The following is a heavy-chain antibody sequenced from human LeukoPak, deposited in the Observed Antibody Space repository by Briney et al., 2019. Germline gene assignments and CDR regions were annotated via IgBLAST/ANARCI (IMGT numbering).Heavy chain of an antibody. Sequence: GGSLRLSCAASGXXFSDHYMIWLRQAPGKGLEAISYISHNGETKYYADSVKGRLSISRDNAKSSLYLQMNSLRVEDTAVYYCARDRHGYFDYWGQGTLVTVSS. J-gene: IGHJ4*02. D-gene: IGHD6-13*01. CDR2: ISHNGETK. CDR3: ARDRHGYFDY. V-gene: IGHV3-11*01. CDR1: GXXFSDHY.